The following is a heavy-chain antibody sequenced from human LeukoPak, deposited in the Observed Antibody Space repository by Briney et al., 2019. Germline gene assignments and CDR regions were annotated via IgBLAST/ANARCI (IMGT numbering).Heavy chain of an antibody. D-gene: IGHD3-9*01. CDR2: IIPIFGTA. Sequence: GASVKVSCKASGGTFSSYAISWVRQAPGQGLEWMGGIIPIFGTANYAQKFQGRVTITADKSTSTAYMELSSLRSEDTAVYYCAREYYDILLAYYFDYWGQGTLVTVSS. V-gene: IGHV1-69*06. J-gene: IGHJ4*02. CDR1: GGTFSSYA. CDR3: AREYYDILLAYYFDY.